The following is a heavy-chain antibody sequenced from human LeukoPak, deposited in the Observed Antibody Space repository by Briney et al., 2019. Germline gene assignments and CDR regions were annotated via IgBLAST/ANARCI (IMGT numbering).Heavy chain of an antibody. Sequence: SETLSPTCTVSGGSISNSSYYWGWIRQPPGKGLEWIGGIYYSGSTYYNPSLKSRVTISVDTSKNQFSLKLSSVTAADTAVYYCARDHRSSTSCYDYWGQGTLVTVSS. CDR3: ARDHRSSTSCYDY. CDR1: GGSISNSSYY. J-gene: IGHJ4*02. CDR2: IYYSGST. D-gene: IGHD2-2*01. V-gene: IGHV4-39*07.